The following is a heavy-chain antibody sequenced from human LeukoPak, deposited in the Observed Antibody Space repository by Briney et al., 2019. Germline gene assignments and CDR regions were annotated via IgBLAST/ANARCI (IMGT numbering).Heavy chain of an antibody. J-gene: IGHJ3*01. Sequence: GGSLRLSCAASGFTFSSYAMHWVRQAPGKGLEWVAVISYDGSNKYYADSVKGRFTISRDNTKNTLYLQMNSLRAEDTAVYYCARGGAFYVRGQATVVSVSS. CDR3: ARGGAFYV. V-gene: IGHV3-30-3*01. D-gene: IGHD3-16*01. CDR1: GFTFSSYA. CDR2: ISYDGSNK.